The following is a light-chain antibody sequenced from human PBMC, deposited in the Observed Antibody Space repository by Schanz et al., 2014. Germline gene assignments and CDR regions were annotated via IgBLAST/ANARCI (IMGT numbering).Light chain of an antibody. V-gene: IGLV2-11*01. Sequence: QSALTQPRSVSGSPGQSVTISCTGTSSDVGNYNYVSWYQRHPGKAPKLIIYDVSKRPSGVPDRFSGSKSGNTASLTISGLQAEDEADYYCCSYAGSINLGVFGGGTKLTVL. CDR3: CSYAGSINLGV. CDR2: DVS. CDR1: SSDVGNYNY. J-gene: IGLJ2*01.